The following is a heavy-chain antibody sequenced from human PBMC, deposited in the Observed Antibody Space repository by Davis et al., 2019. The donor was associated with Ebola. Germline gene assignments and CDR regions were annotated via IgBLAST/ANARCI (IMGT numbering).Heavy chain of an antibody. Sequence: SVKVSCKASGGTFSSYAISWVRQAPGQGLEWMGGIIPIFGTANYAQKFQGRVTITADKSTSTAYVELSSLRSEDTAVYYCASPSGRYYDILTGYFGMDVRGQGTTVTVSS. J-gene: IGHJ6*02. CDR3: ASPSGRYYDILTGYFGMDV. D-gene: IGHD3-9*01. CDR2: IIPIFGTA. CDR1: GGTFSSYA. V-gene: IGHV1-69*06.